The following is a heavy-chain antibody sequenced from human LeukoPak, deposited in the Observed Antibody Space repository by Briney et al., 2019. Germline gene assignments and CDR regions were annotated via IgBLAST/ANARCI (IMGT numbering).Heavy chain of an antibody. Sequence: SETLSLTXTVSGGSISSYYWSWIRQPAGKGLEWIGRIYASGSTNYNPSLKSRVTMSVDTSKNQFSLKLSSVTAADTAVYYCAREMDFWSGYWGYFDYWGQGTLVTVSS. CDR2: IYASGST. CDR3: AREMDFWSGYWGYFDY. D-gene: IGHD3-3*01. V-gene: IGHV4-4*07. J-gene: IGHJ4*02. CDR1: GGSISSYY.